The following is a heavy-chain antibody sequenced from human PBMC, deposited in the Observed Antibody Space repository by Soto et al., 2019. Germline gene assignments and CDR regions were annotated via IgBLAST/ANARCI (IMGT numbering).Heavy chain of an antibody. Sequence: SETLSLTCTVSGGSISSSSYYWGWIRQPPGKGLEWIGSIYYSGSTYYNPSLKSRVTISVDTSKNQFSLKLSSVTAADTAVYYCARLSGYSSSFTTDWGQGTLVTVSS. CDR3: ARLSGYSSSFTTD. V-gene: IGHV4-39*01. CDR2: IYYSGST. J-gene: IGHJ4*02. CDR1: GGSISSSSYY. D-gene: IGHD6-6*01.